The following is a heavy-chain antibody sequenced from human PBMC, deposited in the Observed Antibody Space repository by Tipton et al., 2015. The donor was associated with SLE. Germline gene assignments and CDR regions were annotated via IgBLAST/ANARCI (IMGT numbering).Heavy chain of an antibody. Sequence: QSGPEVKKPGASVKVSCKASGYNFIDYDINWVRRAAGQGLEWMGFMNPYSHKTAYAQKFQGRVTLTWSTSTGTVYMELTSLASEDTAVYYCARGGDFDYWGQGTLVTVSS. D-gene: IGHD3-10*01. V-gene: IGHV1-8*01. CDR1: GYNFIDYD. CDR3: ARGGDFDY. CDR2: MNPYSHKT. J-gene: IGHJ4*02.